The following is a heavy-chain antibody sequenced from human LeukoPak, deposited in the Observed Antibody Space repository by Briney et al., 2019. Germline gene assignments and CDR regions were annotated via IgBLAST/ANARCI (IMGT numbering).Heavy chain of an antibody. J-gene: IGHJ4*02. V-gene: IGHV1-2*02. CDR3: ARAGRFGELLPGSNDY. CDR2: INPNSGGT. D-gene: IGHD3-10*01. Sequence: ASVKVSCKASGYTFTGYYMHWVRQAPGQGLEWMGWINPNSGGTNYAQKFQGRVTMTRDTSIGTAYMELSRLRSDDTAVYYCARAGRFGELLPGSNDYWGQGTLVTVSS. CDR1: GYTFTGYY.